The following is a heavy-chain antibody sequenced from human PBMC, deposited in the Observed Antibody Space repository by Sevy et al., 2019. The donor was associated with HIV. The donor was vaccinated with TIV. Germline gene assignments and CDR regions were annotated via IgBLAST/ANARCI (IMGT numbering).Heavy chain of an antibody. J-gene: IGHJ5*02. V-gene: IGHV4-30-4*01. CDR1: GGSISSGDYY. CDR3: ARDFPEGHGSGSYYGWFDP. D-gene: IGHD3-10*01. CDR2: IYYSGST. Sequence: SETLSLTCTVSGGSISSGDYYWSWIRQPPGKGLEWIGYIYYSGSTYYNPSLKSRVTISVDTSKNQFSLKLSSVTAADTAVYYCARDFPEGHGSGSYYGWFDPWGQGTLVTVSS.